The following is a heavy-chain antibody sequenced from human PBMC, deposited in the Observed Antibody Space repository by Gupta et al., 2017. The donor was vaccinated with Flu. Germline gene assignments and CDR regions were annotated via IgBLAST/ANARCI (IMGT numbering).Heavy chain of an antibody. J-gene: IGHJ4*02. CDR2: IHSSGGT. V-gene: IGHV4-31*03. Sequence: QLQESGPRLVKPSQTLSLTCTVSGGPINVFSFFWAWIRQVPGKGLEWFGYIHSSGGTYYNPSLRSRLVMSIETSKNEFSLEMTSLTAADTAIYYCARRGTYFFDCWGQGALVTVSS. D-gene: IGHD1-7*01. CDR3: ARRGTYFFDC. CDR1: GGPINVFSFF.